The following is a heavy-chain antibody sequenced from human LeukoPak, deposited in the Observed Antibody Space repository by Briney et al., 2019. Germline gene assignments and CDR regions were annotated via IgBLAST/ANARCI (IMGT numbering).Heavy chain of an antibody. V-gene: IGHV4-59*01. Sequence: PSETLSLTCTVSGGSINNSYWSWIRQPPGKGLEWIGYIYYSGSTQYSPSLKSRVTISVDTSKNQFSLKLTSVTAADTAVYYCARGEGRVAAANYWGQGTPVTVSS. CDR3: ARGEGRVAAANY. CDR2: IYYSGST. J-gene: IGHJ4*02. CDR1: GGSINNSY. D-gene: IGHD2-2*01.